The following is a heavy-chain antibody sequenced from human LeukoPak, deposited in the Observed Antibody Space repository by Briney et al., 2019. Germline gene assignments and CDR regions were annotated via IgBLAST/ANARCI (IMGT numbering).Heavy chain of an antibody. CDR3: AREGDYSAFDI. CDR1: GGSISSYH. V-gene: IGHV4-59*01. D-gene: IGHD4-17*01. CDR2: IYYSGST. Sequence: SETLSLTCTVSGGSISSYHWSWIRQPPGKGLEWIGYIYYSGSTNYNPSLKSRVTISVDTSKNQFSLKLSSVTAADTAVYYCAREGDYSAFDIWGQGTMVTVSS. J-gene: IGHJ3*02.